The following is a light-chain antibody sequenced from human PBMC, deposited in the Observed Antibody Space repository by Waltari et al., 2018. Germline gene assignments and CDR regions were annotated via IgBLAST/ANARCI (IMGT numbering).Light chain of an antibody. CDR3: QSYDSSLSGSRV. CDR1: SPTIRAGYA. J-gene: IGLJ2*01. V-gene: IGLV1-40*01. CDR2: GNS. Sequence: QSVLTQPPSVSGAPGQRVTISCTGSSPTIRAGYAVHWYQQPPGTAPKLLMYGNSNRPSGVPDRFSGSKSGTSASLAITGLQAEDEADYYCQSYDSSLSGSRVFGGGTKLTVL.